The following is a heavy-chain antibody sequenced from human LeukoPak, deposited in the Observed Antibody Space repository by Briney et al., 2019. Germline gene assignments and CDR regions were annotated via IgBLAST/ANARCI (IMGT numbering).Heavy chain of an antibody. Sequence: GGSLRLSCAASGLTFSNSWMHWVRQAPGKGLVWVSRINNEGTTISYADSVKGRFTISRDNAKNTLYLQMNSLRAEDTAVYYCARVSGLGMNEYYQHWGQGTLVTVAS. J-gene: IGHJ1*01. CDR1: GLTFSNSW. CDR3: ARVSGLGMNEYYQH. V-gene: IGHV3-74*01. D-gene: IGHD3-10*01. CDR2: INNEGTTI.